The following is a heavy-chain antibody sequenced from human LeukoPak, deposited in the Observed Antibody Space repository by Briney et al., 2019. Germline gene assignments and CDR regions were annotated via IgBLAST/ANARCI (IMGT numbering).Heavy chain of an antibody. CDR2: IYYSGST. J-gene: IGHJ5*02. V-gene: IGHV4-59*01. Sequence: SETLSLTCTVSGGSISSYYWSWIRQPPGKGLEWIGYIYYSGSTNYNPSLRSRVTISVDTSKNQFSLKLSSVTAADTAVYYCASGRSCSSTSCLYNWFDPWGQGTLVTVSS. CDR3: ASGRSCSSTSCLYNWFDP. D-gene: IGHD2-2*01. CDR1: GGSISSYY.